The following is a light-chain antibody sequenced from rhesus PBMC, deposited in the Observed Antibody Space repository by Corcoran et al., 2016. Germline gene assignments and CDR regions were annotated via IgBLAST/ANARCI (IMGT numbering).Light chain of an antibody. CDR3: QHYYDNPPT. Sequence: DIQMTQSPSALSASVGDRVTISCRASQNIYTNLAWYQQKPGKAPKVLIYAASSLQTGTPSRFSGSGSVTDFTLTISRRQPEDSATYSCQHYYDNPPTFGGGTKVEI. CDR1: QNIYTN. CDR2: AAS. J-gene: IGKJ4*01. V-gene: IGKV1S12*01.